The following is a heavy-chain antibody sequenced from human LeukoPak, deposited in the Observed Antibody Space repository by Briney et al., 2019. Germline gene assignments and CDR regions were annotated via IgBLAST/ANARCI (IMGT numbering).Heavy chain of an antibody. Sequence: ASETLSLTCTVSGGSISSYYWSWMRQPPGKGLEWIGYISYSGSTKYNPSLKSRVTISVDTSKNHISLKVTSVTAADTAVYYCAREGGSSWPFDYWGQGTLVSVSS. D-gene: IGHD6-13*01. V-gene: IGHV4-59*01. CDR1: GGSISSYY. J-gene: IGHJ4*02. CDR3: AREGGSSWPFDY. CDR2: ISYSGST.